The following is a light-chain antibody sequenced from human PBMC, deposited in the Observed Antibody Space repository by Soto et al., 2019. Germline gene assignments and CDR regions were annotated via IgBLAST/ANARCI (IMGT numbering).Light chain of an antibody. CDR1: SSDVGGYNY. CDR3: SSYTTSSTFFYV. V-gene: IGLV2-14*01. J-gene: IGLJ1*01. Sequence: QSALTQPASVSGSPGQSITISCTGTSSDVGGYNYVSWYQQYPGKAPKLMIYEVSNRPSGVSNRFSGSKSGNTASLTISGLQAEDEADYYCSSYTTSSTFFYVFGIGTKGTVL. CDR2: EVS.